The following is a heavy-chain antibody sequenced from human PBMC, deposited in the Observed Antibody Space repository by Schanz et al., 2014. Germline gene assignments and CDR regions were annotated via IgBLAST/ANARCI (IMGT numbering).Heavy chain of an antibody. Sequence: QVQLVESGGGVVQPGRFLRLSCAASGFIFSSYGLHWVRQAPGKGLEWVAFIWYDGSNKYYADSVKGRFTISRDNSKNTLYLQMNSLRAEDTAVYYCARPRFDYGEVDYWGQGTLVTVSS. D-gene: IGHD4-17*01. CDR3: ARPRFDYGEVDY. J-gene: IGHJ4*02. CDR2: IWYDGSNK. V-gene: IGHV3-33*01. CDR1: GFIFSSYG.